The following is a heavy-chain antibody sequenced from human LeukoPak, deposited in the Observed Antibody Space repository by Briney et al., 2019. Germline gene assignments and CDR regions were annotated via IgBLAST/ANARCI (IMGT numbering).Heavy chain of an antibody. J-gene: IGHJ5*02. CDR2: INPNSGGT. CDR3: ASEEAVAGTGNWFDP. CDR1: GYTFTGYY. V-gene: IGHV1-2*02. D-gene: IGHD6-19*01. Sequence: ASVKVSCKASGYTFTGYYMHWVRQAPGQGLEWMGWINPNSGGTNYAQKFQVRVTMTRDTSISTAYMELSRLRSDDTAVYYCASEEAVAGTGNWFDPWGQGTLVTVSS.